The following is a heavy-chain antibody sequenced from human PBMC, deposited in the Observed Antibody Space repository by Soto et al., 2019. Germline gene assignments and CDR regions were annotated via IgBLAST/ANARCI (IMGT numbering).Heavy chain of an antibody. Sequence: ASVKVSCKASGYTFTGYYMHWVRQAPGQGLEWMGWINPNSGGTNYAQKFQGRVTMTRDTSISTAYMELSRLRSDDTAVYYCGRLGIAARLQYDYYGMDVWGQGTTVTVSS. J-gene: IGHJ6*02. CDR3: GRLGIAARLQYDYYGMDV. V-gene: IGHV1-2*02. CDR1: GYTFTGYY. D-gene: IGHD6-6*01. CDR2: INPNSGGT.